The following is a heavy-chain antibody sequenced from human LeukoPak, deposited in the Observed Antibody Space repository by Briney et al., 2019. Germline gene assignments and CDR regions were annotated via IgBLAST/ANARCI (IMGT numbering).Heavy chain of an antibody. CDR2: ANSDGSST. Sequence: GGSLRLSCAASGFTFSSYWMHWVRQAPGKGLVWVSRANSDGSSTSYADSVKGRFAISRDNAKNTLYLQMDSLRVEGTAVYYCAGGDSGFGYWGQGTLVTVSS. CDR1: GFTFSSYW. D-gene: IGHD3-10*01. J-gene: IGHJ4*02. V-gene: IGHV3-74*01. CDR3: AGGDSGFGY.